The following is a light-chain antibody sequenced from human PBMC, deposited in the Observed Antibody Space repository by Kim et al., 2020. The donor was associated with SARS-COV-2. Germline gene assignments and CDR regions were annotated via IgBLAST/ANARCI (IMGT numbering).Light chain of an antibody. CDR3: QSYDSTTVV. CDR2: ENN. CDR1: SGSIATSY. Sequence: NFMLTQPHSVSESPGRTVTISCTRSSGSIATSYVQWYQQRPASAPTTAIYENNQRPSGVPDRFSGSIDSSSNSASLTISGLKTEYEADYYCQSYDSTTVVFGGGTQLTVL. V-gene: IGLV6-57*03. J-gene: IGLJ2*01.